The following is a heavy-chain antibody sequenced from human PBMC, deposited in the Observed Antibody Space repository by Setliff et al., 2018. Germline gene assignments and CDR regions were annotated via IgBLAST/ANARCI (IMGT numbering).Heavy chain of an antibody. D-gene: IGHD1-7*01. Sequence: GSLRLSCAASGFTFSKYGMYWVRQAPGKGLEWVAFIRYDGSNKYFADSVKGRFTISRDNPKNTLFLQMNSLRAEDTAVYYCAKPRLELRWGFECWGQGTLVTVS. CDR1: GFTFSKYG. CDR3: AKPRLELRWGFEC. CDR2: IRYDGSNK. J-gene: IGHJ4*02. V-gene: IGHV3-30*02.